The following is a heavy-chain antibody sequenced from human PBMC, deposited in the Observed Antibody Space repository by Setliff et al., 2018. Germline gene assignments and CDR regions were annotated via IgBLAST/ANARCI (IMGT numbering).Heavy chain of an antibody. D-gene: IGHD2-8*01. CDR1: GYTFTNYG. CDR2: ISSYNDVT. CDR3: SRLVRFCTRTSCQRLSGGEF. J-gene: IGHJ4*02. Sequence: ASVKVSCKASGYTFTNYGINWVRQAPGQGLEWMGWISSYNDVTNYAQRFQGRVTMTTDTSTSTAYMELRSLRSDDTAVYYCSRLVRFCTRTSCQRLSGGEFWGQGTLVTVSS. V-gene: IGHV1-18*01.